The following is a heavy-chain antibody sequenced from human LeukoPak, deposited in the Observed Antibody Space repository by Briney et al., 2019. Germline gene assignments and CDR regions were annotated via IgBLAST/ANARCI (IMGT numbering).Heavy chain of an antibody. V-gene: IGHV3-64D*06. CDR3: VKIPGSYSIDY. Sequence: PGGSLRLSCSASGFTFSGYAMHWVRQAPGKGLEYVSAISSIGDNTYYAGSVKGRFTISRDNSKNTLYLQMSSLRPEDTAVYYCVKIPGSYSIDYWGQGTLVTVSS. J-gene: IGHJ4*02. D-gene: IGHD3-10*01. CDR1: GFTFSGYA. CDR2: ISSIGDNT.